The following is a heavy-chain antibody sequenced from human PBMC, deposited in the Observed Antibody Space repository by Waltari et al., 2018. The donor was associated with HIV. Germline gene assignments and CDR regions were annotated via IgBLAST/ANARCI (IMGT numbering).Heavy chain of an antibody. Sequence: EVQLVESGGGLVQPGGSLRLSCAASGFALRSYVMSWVRQAPGKGLEWVSTISGSDGNTYYPDSVQCRFTISRDNSKNTLFLQLNSLRAEDTAVYYCAILIAAAGDFDYWGQGTLVTVSS. D-gene: IGHD6-13*01. CDR1: GFALRSYV. V-gene: IGHV3-23*04. CDR3: AILIAAAGDFDY. CDR2: ISGSDGNT. J-gene: IGHJ4*02.